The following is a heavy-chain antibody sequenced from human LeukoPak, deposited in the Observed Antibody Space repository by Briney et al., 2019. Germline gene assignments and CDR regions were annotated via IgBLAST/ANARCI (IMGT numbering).Heavy chain of an antibody. D-gene: IGHD3-22*01. V-gene: IGHV1-8*01. CDR1: GYTFTSYD. J-gene: IGHJ4*02. CDR2: MNPNSGNT. Sequence: ASVKVSCKASGYTFTSYDINWVRQATGQGLEWMGWMNPNSGNTGYAQKFQGRVTMTRNTSIGTAYMELSSLRSEDTAVYYCARGSGTMYDSSGYGLDWGQGTLVTVSS. CDR3: ARGSGTMYDSSGYGLD.